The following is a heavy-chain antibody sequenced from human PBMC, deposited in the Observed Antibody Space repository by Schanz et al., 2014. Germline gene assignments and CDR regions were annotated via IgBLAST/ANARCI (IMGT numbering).Heavy chain of an antibody. D-gene: IGHD2-2*01. CDR2: ISSGGGST. V-gene: IGHV3-23*01. J-gene: IGHJ6*03. CDR3: ARVKYCTITRCYRAEAEYIYYMDV. CDR1: GFSFTTYA. Sequence: EVQLLESGGGLVQPGGSLRLSCASSGFSFTTYAMSWVRQAPGKGLEWVSSISSGGGSTYYADSVKGRFTISRDNSKNTLYLQTKRLRAEDTAVYYCARVKYCTITRCYRAEAEYIYYMDVRGKGTTVTVSS.